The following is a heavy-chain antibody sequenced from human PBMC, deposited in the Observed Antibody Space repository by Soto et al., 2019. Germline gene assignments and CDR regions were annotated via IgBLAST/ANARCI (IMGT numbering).Heavy chain of an antibody. J-gene: IGHJ4*02. CDR3: AKDLSYGSGSYSGY. Sequence: GGSLRLSCAASGFTFSSYAMSWVRQAPGKGLEWVSAISGSGGSTYYADSVKGRFTISRDNSKNTLYLQMNSLRAEDTAVYYCAKDLSYGSGSYSGYWGQGTLVTVSS. V-gene: IGHV3-23*01. CDR2: ISGSGGST. CDR1: GFTFSSYA. D-gene: IGHD3-10*01.